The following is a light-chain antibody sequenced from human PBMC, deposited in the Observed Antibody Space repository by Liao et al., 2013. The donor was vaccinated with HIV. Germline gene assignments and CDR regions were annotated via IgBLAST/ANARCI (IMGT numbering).Light chain of an antibody. CDR1: TLDDKY. Sequence: SYELTQPPSVSVSPGQTATITCSGDTLDDKYAFWYQQRPGQSPVLVMYEDSQRPSGIPERFSGSNSGNTATLTISGTQAMDEADYYCQAWDSSTVIFGGGTKLTVL. V-gene: IGLV3-1*01. CDR3: QAWDSSTVI. J-gene: IGLJ2*01. CDR2: EDS.